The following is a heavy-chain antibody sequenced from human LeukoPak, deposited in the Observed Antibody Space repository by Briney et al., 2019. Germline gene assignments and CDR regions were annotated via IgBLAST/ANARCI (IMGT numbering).Heavy chain of an antibody. V-gene: IGHV3-74*01. CDR3: ARSHYYDSSGSFYYYYGLDV. Sequence: GGSLRLSCAASGFTFSSYWMHWVRQAPGKGPVWVSRINNDGSSTRYADSVKGRFTISRDNAKDTLYLQMTSLRAEDAAVYYCARSHYYDSSGSFYYYYGLDVWGQGTTVTVSS. CDR1: GFTFSSYW. D-gene: IGHD3-22*01. CDR2: INNDGSST. J-gene: IGHJ6*02.